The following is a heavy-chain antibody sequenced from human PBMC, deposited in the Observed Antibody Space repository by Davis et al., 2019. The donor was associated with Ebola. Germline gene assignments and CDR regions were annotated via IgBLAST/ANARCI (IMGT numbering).Heavy chain of an antibody. D-gene: IGHD1-14*01. CDR2: INSDGSST. CDR3: ASGYNQYYYYYYGMDV. J-gene: IGHJ6*02. V-gene: IGHV3-74*01. CDR1: GFTFSSYW. Sequence: GESLKISCAASGFTFSSYWMHWVRQAPGKGLVWVSRINSDGSSTSYADSVKGRFTISRDNAKNTLYLQMNSLRAEDTAVYYCASGYNQYYYYYYGMDVWGQGTTVTVSS.